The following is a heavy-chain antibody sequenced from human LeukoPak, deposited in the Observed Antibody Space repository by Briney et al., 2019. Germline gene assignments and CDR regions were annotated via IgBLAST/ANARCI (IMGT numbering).Heavy chain of an antibody. CDR2: TRNKANSYTT. Sequence: GGPLRLSCAASGFTFSDHYMDWVRQAPGKGLEWVSRTRNKANSYTTEYAASVKGRLTISRDDSKNSAYLQMSSLKTEDTAVYFFSLVNRGSYLFYYWGQGTLVTVSS. V-gene: IGHV3-72*01. CDR1: GFTFSDHY. D-gene: IGHD1-26*01. CDR3: SLVNRGSYLFYY. J-gene: IGHJ4*02.